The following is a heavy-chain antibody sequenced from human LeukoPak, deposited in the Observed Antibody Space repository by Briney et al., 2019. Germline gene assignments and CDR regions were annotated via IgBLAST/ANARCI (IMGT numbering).Heavy chain of an antibody. CDR3: ARLDSGDHGNIPH. Sequence: SETLFLTCIVSGGSLSPYYWTWIRQPPGKGLEWIGYIYHTGTTRYNPSLNSRVTISVETSKNQFSLRLNSVTAADTAIYYCARLDSGDHGNIPHWGQGTLVTVSS. CDR2: IYHTGTT. CDR1: GGSLSPYY. D-gene: IGHD1-26*01. V-gene: IGHV4-59*08. J-gene: IGHJ1*01.